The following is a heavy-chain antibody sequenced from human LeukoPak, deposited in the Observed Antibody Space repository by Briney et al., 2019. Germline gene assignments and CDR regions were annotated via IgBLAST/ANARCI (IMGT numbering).Heavy chain of an antibody. CDR3: ARDYYDSSGYYWFDP. CDR1: GFTFSSYW. D-gene: IGHD3-22*01. J-gene: IGHJ5*02. Sequence: GGSLRLSCAASGFTFSSYWMHWVRQAPGKGLVWVSRINSDGSSTSYADSVKGRFTISRDNAKNTLYLRMNSLRAEDTAVYYCARDYYDSSGYYWFDPWGQGTLVTVSS. V-gene: IGHV3-74*01. CDR2: INSDGSST.